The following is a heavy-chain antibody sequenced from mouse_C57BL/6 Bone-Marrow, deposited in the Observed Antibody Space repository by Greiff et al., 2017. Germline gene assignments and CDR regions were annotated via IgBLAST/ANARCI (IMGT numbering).Heavy chain of an antibody. J-gene: IGHJ2*01. CDR1: GYTFTSYW. V-gene: IGHV1-64*01. CDR3: ARSGRNYFDY. Sequence: VKLKQPGAELVKPGASVKLSCKASGYTFTSYWMHWVKQRPGQGLEWIGMIHPNSGSTNYNEKFKSKATLTVDKSSSTAYMQLSSLTSEDSAVYYCARSGRNYFDYWGQGTTLTVSS. CDR2: IHPNSGST. D-gene: IGHD3-2*02.